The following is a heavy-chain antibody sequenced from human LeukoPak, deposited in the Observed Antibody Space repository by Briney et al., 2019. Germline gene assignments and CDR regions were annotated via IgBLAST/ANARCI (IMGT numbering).Heavy chain of an antibody. CDR2: IYYSGST. CDR3: ARTLRIAAAGIFGMDV. Sequence: PSETLSLTCTVSGGSISSSSYYWGWIRQPPGKGLEWIGSIYYSGSTYYNPSLKSRVTISVDTSKNQFSLKLSSVTAADTAVYYCARTLRIAAAGIFGMDVWGQGTTVTVSS. CDR1: GGSISSSSYY. V-gene: IGHV4-39*07. J-gene: IGHJ6*02. D-gene: IGHD6-13*01.